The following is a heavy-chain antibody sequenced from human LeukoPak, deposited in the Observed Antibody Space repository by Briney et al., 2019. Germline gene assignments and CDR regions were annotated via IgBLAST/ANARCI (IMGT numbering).Heavy chain of an antibody. Sequence: ASVKVSCKASGYTFTSYGISWVRQAPGQGLEWMGWISAYNGNTNYAQKLQGRVTMTTDTSTSTAYMELRSLRSDDTAVYHCARRAGYQLLTETYYYYGMDVWGQGTTVTVSS. CDR2: ISAYNGNT. CDR1: GYTFTSYG. D-gene: IGHD2-2*01. CDR3: ARRAGYQLLTETYYYYGMDV. V-gene: IGHV1-18*01. J-gene: IGHJ6*02.